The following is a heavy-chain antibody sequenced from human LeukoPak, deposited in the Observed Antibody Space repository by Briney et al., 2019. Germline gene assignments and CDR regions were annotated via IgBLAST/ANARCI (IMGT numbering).Heavy chain of an antibody. D-gene: IGHD3-10*01. J-gene: IGHJ6*03. V-gene: IGHV1-2*02. Sequence: ASVKVSCKASGYDFTGYYVHWVRQAPGHGFEWMGLVNPRNGGTHYAQNFQGRVTITGDTSITTAYMELGSLTSDDTAVYYCATGLQYGLWGVPYFYYMHVWGKGTTVTVSS. CDR1: GYDFTGYY. CDR3: ATGLQYGLWGVPYFYYMHV. CDR2: VNPRNGGT.